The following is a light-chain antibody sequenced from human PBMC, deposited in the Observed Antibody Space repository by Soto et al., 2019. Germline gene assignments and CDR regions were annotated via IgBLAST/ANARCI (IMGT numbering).Light chain of an antibody. CDR2: AAS. Sequence: IQLTQSPSSLSASVGDRVTITCRASQAITSYLAWSQQKPGTAPKLLIYAASTLQSGVPSRVSGSGSVTDFTLPVSSLQPEDFATYCCQHHDIYPHTFGPGTKVDLK. CDR3: QHHDIYPHT. J-gene: IGKJ3*01. V-gene: IGKV1-9*01. CDR1: QAITSY.